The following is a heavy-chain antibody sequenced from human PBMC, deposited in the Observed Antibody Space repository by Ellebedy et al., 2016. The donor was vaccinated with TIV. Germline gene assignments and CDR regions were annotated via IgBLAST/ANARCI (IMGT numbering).Heavy chain of an antibody. CDR3: ARDREGGSYSFDY. CDR2: ISGGYGST. J-gene: IGHJ4*02. V-gene: IGHV1-3*01. CDR1: GYTFTNHG. Sequence: AASVKVSCKASGYTFTNHGIHWVRQAPGQRLEWMGWISGGYGSTKYSQKFQGRVTITRDTAAGTAYMELTSLRFEDTAVYYCARDREGGSYSFDYWGQGTLVTVSS. D-gene: IGHD1-26*01.